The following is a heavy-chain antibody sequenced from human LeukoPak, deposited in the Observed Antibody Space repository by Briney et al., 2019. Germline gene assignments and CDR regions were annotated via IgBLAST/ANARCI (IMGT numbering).Heavy chain of an antibody. CDR3: ARVLLYDSGDY. Sequence: ASVKVSCKASGYTFISHGISWVRQAPGQGLEWMGWISAYTGNTNYAQKLQGRVTMTTDTSTNTAYMELRSLRSDDTAVYYCARVLLYDSGDYWGQGTLVTVSS. J-gene: IGHJ4*02. CDR1: GYTFISHG. D-gene: IGHD3-3*01. CDR2: ISAYTGNT. V-gene: IGHV1-18*01.